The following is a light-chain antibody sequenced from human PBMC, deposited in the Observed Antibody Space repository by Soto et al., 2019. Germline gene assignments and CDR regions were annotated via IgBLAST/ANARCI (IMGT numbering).Light chain of an antibody. CDR2: AAS. CDR1: QGISSY. CDR3: QQLNSYPHIT. Sequence: DIQLTQSPSFLSASVGDRVTITCRASQGISSYLAWYQQKPGKAPKLLIYAASTLQSGVPSRFSGSGSETEFTLTISSLQPEDFATYYCQQLNSYPHITFGPGTKVDIK. V-gene: IGKV1-9*01. J-gene: IGKJ3*01.